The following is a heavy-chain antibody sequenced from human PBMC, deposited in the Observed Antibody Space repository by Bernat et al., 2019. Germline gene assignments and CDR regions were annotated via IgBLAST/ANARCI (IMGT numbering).Heavy chain of an antibody. V-gene: IGHV4-39*01. CDR2: IYYSGST. CDR3: ARHRGSWYSYGMDV. Sequence: QLQLQESGPGLVKPSETLSLTCTVSGGSISSSSYYWGWIRPPPGKGLEWIGSIYYSGSTYYNPSLKSRVTISVDTSKNQFSLMLSSVTAADTAVYYGARHRGSWYSYGMDVWGQGTTVTVSS. CDR1: GGSISSSSYY. J-gene: IGHJ6*02. D-gene: IGHD6-13*01.